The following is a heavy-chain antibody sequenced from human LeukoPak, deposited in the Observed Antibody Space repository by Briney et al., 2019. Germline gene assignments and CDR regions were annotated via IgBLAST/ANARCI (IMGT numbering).Heavy chain of an antibody. CDR1: RFTFTSYV. CDR2: ISGSGGST. D-gene: IGHD6-6*01. CDR3: AKGAGSSPSNWFDS. V-gene: IGHV3-23*01. Sequence: PGGSLRLSCAASRFTFTSYVMSWVRQAPGKGLEWVTTISGSGGSTYYADSVKGRFTISRDNSKNTLYLQMSSLTAEDTALYYCAKGAGSSPSNWFDSWGQGTLVTVSS. J-gene: IGHJ5*01.